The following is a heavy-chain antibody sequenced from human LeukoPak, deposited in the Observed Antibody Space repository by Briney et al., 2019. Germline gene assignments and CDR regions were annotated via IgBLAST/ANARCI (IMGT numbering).Heavy chain of an antibody. Sequence: GGSLRLSCAASGFTFSSYSMNWVRQAPGKGLEWVSFISSGSTYINYADSVKGRFTTSGDNAKNSLYLQLNSLTAEDTAVYYCARTQPPDVWGKGTTVIVSS. J-gene: IGHJ6*04. CDR3: ARTQPPDV. CDR2: ISSGSTYI. CDR1: GFTFSSYS. V-gene: IGHV3-21*01.